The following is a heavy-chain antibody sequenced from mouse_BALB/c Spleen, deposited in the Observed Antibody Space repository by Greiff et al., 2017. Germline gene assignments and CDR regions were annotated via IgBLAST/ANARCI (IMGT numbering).Heavy chain of an antibody. CDR1: GFNIKDYY. V-gene: IGHV14-1*02. CDR2: IDPENGNT. D-gene: IGHD2-1*01. CDR3: ARSRGNYVNY. Sequence: VQLQQSGAELVRPGALVKLSCKASGFNIKDYYMHWVKQRPEQGLEWIGWIDPENGNTIYDPKFQGKASLTADTSSNTAYLQLSSLTSEDTAVYYSARSRGNYVNYWGQGTTLTVSS. J-gene: IGHJ2*01.